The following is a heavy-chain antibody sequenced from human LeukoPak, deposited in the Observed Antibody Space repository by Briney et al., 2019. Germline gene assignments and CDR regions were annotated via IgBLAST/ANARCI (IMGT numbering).Heavy chain of an antibody. CDR1: GFTFSNYW. D-gene: IGHD1-1*01. CDR2: INRDGSTT. J-gene: IGHJ4*02. V-gene: IGHV3-74*01. CDR3: ARRGAGTGATDY. Sequence: GGCLRLSCVASGFTFSNYWMDWVRQAAGRGLVWVARINRDGSTTSYADSVKGRFTISRHNPKNPLYLQTNSLRAEDTAVYYCARRGAGTGATDYWGKGTLVTVSS.